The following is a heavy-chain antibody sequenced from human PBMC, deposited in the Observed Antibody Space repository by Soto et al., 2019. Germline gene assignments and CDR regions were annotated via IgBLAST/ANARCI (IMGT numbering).Heavy chain of an antibody. CDR1: GFTFSTHW. D-gene: IGHD3-22*01. CDR3: AGDSPHDSSIAENY. J-gene: IGHJ4*02. Sequence: PGGSLRLSCAASGFTFSTHWMHWVRQAPGKGLVWVSRINGDGSETTYADSVKGRLTISRDNAKNTLYLEMNNLRVEDMAVYYCAGDSPHDSSIAENYWGQGTLVTVSS. CDR2: INGDGSET. V-gene: IGHV3-74*01.